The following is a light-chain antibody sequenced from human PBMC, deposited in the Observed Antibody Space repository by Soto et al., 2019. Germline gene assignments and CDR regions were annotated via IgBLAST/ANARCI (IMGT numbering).Light chain of an antibody. CDR3: LSKTSTISYV. V-gene: IGLV2-14*01. Sequence: QSVLTQPASVSGSPGQPIAISCPGTTXDVGGYNYVSWYQQHPGKVPKLLIHEVSNRPSGVSNRFSGSKSGNTASLTISGLQAEDEADYYCLSKTSTISYVFGTGTKVTVL. CDR1: TXDVGGYNY. J-gene: IGLJ1*01. CDR2: EVS.